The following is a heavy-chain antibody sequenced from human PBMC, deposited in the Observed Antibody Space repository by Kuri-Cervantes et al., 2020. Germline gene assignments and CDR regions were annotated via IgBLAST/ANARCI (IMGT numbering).Heavy chain of an antibody. CDR2: IYYSGST. D-gene: IGHD4/OR15-4a*01. V-gene: IGHV4-39*07. CDR3: ARGGVWCRSDYYYYMDV. CDR1: GCSISSSSYH. J-gene: IGHJ6*03. Sequence: SETLSLTCTVSGCSISSSSYHWGWIRQPPGKGLEWIVSIYYSGSTYYNPSLKSRVTITVDTSKNQFSLKLSAVTAADRAVYYCARGGVWCRSDYYYYMDVWGQGTTVTVSS.